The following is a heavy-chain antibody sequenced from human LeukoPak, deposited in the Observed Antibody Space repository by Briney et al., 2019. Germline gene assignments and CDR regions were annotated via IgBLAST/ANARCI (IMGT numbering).Heavy chain of an antibody. CDR3: ARGASGSYYVDY. Sequence: GGSLRLSCVASGFTFSNYWMHWVRQAPGKGLVWVSRVNTDESRTNYADSVKGRFTISRDNARNTVYLQMNSLRAEDTAVYYCARGASGSYYVDYWGQGILVTVSS. CDR1: GFTFSNYW. V-gene: IGHV3-74*01. CDR2: VNTDESRT. J-gene: IGHJ4*02. D-gene: IGHD1-26*01.